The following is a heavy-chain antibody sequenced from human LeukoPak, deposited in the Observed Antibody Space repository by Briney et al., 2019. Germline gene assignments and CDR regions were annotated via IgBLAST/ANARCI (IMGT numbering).Heavy chain of an antibody. V-gene: IGHV4-34*01. CDR3: ARRGRGWGYSGYDRYYFDY. Sequence: SETLSLTCAVYGGSFSGYYWSWIRHPPGKGQGWIGEINHSGSTNSNPSLKSRVTISVDTSKNQFSLKLSSVTAADTAVYYCARRGRGWGYSGYDRYYFDYWGQGTLVTVSS. J-gene: IGHJ4*02. D-gene: IGHD5-12*01. CDR2: INHSGST. CDR1: GGSFSGYY.